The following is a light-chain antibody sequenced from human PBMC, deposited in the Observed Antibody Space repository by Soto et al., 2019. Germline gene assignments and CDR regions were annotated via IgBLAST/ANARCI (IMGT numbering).Light chain of an antibody. J-gene: IGKJ1*01. CDR1: QSISSY. CDR3: QQSDSTGTWT. CDR2: ATS. V-gene: IGKV1-39*01. Sequence: DIQMTQSPSSLSASVGDRVTITCRASQSISSYLNWYQQKPGKAPKLLIYATSSLQSGVPSRFSGSGSGTDFTLTISRLQPEDFATYYCQQSDSTGTWTVGQGTKADIK.